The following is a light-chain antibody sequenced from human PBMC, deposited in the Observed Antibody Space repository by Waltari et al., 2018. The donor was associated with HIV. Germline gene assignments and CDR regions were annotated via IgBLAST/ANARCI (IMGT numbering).Light chain of an antibody. Sequence: QSALTQPPSASGSPGQSVTISCTGTSSDVGSYNFVSWYKQHPGKAPKLLIFEVSKRPSGVPDRFSGSKSGNTASLTVSALQPEDEADYYCSSYAGSNNLLFGGGTKLTVL. CDR3: SSYAGSNNLL. CDR1: SSDVGSYNF. V-gene: IGLV2-8*01. CDR2: EVS. J-gene: IGLJ2*01.